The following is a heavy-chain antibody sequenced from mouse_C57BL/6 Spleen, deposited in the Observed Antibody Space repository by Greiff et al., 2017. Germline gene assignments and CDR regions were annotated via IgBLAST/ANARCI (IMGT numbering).Heavy chain of an antibody. J-gene: IGHJ2*01. CDR3: ARLGDDGSSSDY. CDR1: GYTFTSYW. V-gene: IGHV1-52*01. D-gene: IGHD1-1*01. CDR2: IDPSDSET. Sequence: QVQLQQPGAELVRPGSSVKLSCKASGYTFTSYWMHWVKQRPIQGLEWIGNIDPSDSETHYNQKFKDKATLTVDKSSSTAYMQLSSLTSEDSAVYYCARLGDDGSSSDYWGQGTTLTVSS.